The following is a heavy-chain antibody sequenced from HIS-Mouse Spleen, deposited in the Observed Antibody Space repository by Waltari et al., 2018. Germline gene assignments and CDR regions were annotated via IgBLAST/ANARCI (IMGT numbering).Heavy chain of an antibody. V-gene: IGHV3-30*03. CDR2: ISYDGSNK. D-gene: IGHD3-10*01. CDR3: EGVYGSGSYYFDY. Sequence: QVQLVESGGGVVQPGRSLRLSCAASEFTFSRHGMHWVRQAPGKGLEWVAVISYDGSNKYYADSVKGRFTISRDNSKNTLYLQMNSLRAEDTAVYYCEGVYGSGSYYFDYWGQGTLVTVSS. CDR1: EFTFSRHG. J-gene: IGHJ4*02.